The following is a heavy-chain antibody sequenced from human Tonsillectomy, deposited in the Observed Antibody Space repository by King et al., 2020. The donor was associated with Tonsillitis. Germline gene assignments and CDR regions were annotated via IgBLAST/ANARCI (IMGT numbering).Heavy chain of an antibody. Sequence: VQLQESGPGLVKPSQTLSLTCTVSGGSISSGGYYWSWIRQHPGKGLEWIGYIYYSGSTYYNPSLKRRVTISVDTSKNQFSLKLSSVTAADTAVYYCAREPKGWLLHRYYYYYGMDVWGQGTTVTVSS. CDR2: IYYSGST. V-gene: IGHV4-31*03. D-gene: IGHD2-21*01. CDR1: GGSISSGGYY. CDR3: AREPKGWLLHRYYYYYGMDV. J-gene: IGHJ6*02.